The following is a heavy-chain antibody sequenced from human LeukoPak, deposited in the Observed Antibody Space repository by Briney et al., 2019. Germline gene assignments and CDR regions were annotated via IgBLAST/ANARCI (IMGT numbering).Heavy chain of an antibody. J-gene: IGHJ6*02. D-gene: IGHD3-16*01. Sequence: GGSLRLSCAASGFTVSSNYMSWVRQAPGKGLEWVSVIYSGGSTYYAASVKGRFTISRDNSKNTLYLQVNSLRAEDTAVYYCARARGRYGDYGMDVWGQGTTVTVSS. CDR2: IYSGGST. CDR1: GFTVSSNY. V-gene: IGHV3-66*01. CDR3: ARARGRYGDYGMDV.